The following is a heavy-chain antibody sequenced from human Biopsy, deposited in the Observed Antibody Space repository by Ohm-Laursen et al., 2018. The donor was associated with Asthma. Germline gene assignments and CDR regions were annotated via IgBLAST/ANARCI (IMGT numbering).Heavy chain of an antibody. J-gene: IGHJ2*01. CDR2: IDPNSGGT. Sequence: SVKVSCKASGYPFTDYYVHWVRQAPGQGLEWMGRIDPNSGGTNCAQKFLGRVTMTRDTSVNTAFMVLSRLRSDDTAVYYCARIKIRIGAGTDRYFDLWGRGTLVTVSS. V-gene: IGHV1-2*06. CDR3: ARIKIRIGAGTDRYFDL. D-gene: IGHD3-16*01. CDR1: GYPFTDYY.